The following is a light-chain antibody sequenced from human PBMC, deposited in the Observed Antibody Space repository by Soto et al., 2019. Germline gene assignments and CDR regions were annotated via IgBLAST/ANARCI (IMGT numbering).Light chain of an antibody. J-gene: IGLJ1*01. Sequence: QSVLTQPASVSGSPGQSITISCTGTSSDVGGYNYVSWYQQHPGKAPQLIIYEVTNRPSGVSNRFSASKSGNTASLTFSGLQAEDEADYYCSSYTSSGTYGFGTGTKVTGL. CDR1: SSDVGGYNY. CDR3: SSYTSSGTYG. V-gene: IGLV2-14*01. CDR2: EVT.